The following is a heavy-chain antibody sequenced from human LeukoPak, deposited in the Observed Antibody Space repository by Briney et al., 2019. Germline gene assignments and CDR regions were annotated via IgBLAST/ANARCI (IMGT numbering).Heavy chain of an antibody. Sequence: GGSLRLSCVASGFTFSSYAMSWVRQAPGKGLEWVSGISGSGGTTYYADSVKGRSTISRDKSKNTLYLQMDSLRAEDTAVYYCAKDKYCTNGICYFDYWGQGTLVTVSS. V-gene: IGHV3-23*01. J-gene: IGHJ4*02. D-gene: IGHD2-8*01. CDR3: AKDKYCTNGICYFDY. CDR1: GFTFSSYA. CDR2: ISGSGGTT.